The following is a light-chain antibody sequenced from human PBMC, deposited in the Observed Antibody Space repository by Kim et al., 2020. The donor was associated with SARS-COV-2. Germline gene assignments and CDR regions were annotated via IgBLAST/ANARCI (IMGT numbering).Light chain of an antibody. Sequence: VSPEKRATPCCGARRSVGSNLAWYLQKRGQAPRLLIYGASTRASGIPDRFSGSGSGTEFTLTISSLQSEDFAVYYCQQYSNWPMTFGQGTRLEIK. CDR2: GAS. CDR1: RSVGSN. CDR3: QQYSNWPMT. V-gene: IGKV3-15*01. J-gene: IGKJ5*01.